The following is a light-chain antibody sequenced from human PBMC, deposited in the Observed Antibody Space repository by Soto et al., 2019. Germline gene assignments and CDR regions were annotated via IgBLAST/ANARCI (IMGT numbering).Light chain of an antibody. Sequence: QSVLTQPSSLSGSPGQSITISCTGNSSDVGGNKYVSWYQQHPGKAPKLIIYDVSNRASGVSDRFSGSKSGNTASLTISGLQAEDEADYYCSSYTSTTSSTVFGPGTKVTVL. J-gene: IGLJ1*01. CDR2: DVS. CDR3: SSYTSTTSSTV. CDR1: SSDVGGNKY. V-gene: IGLV2-14*01.